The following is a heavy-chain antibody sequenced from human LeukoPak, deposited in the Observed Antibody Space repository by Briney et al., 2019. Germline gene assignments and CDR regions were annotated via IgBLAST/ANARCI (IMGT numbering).Heavy chain of an antibody. J-gene: IGHJ5*02. D-gene: IGHD3-10*01. V-gene: IGHV4-59*01. CDR1: GGSISSSY. CDR3: ARGDMMLRGVIDEMDP. CDR2: IDYSGGT. Sequence: PSETLSLTCTASGGSISSSYWSWIRQPPGKGLEWIGYIDYSGGTNYSPSLKSRVTMSVDTSKNQFSLKLTSVTAADTAVYYCARGDMMLRGVIDEMDPWGQGTLVTVSS.